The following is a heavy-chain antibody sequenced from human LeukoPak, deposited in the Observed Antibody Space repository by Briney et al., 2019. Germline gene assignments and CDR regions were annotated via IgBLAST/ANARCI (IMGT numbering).Heavy chain of an antibody. CDR1: GGTFSSYA. J-gene: IGHJ6*02. D-gene: IGHD2-2*01. V-gene: IGHV1-69*13. Sequence: AASVKVSCKASGGTFSSYAISWVRQAPGQGLEWMGGIIPIFATANYAQKFQGRVTITADESTSTAYMELSSLRSEDTAVYYCARDHLGYCSSTSCYRDYYYYGMDVWGQGTTVTVSS. CDR3: ARDHLGYCSSTSCYRDYYYYGMDV. CDR2: IIPIFATA.